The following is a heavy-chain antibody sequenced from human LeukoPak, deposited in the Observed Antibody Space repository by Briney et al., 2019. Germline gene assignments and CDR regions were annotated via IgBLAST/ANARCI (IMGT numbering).Heavy chain of an antibody. V-gene: IGHV4-59*01. Sequence: SETLSLTCTVSAGSISSYCWSWIRQPPGKGLEWIGYIFVSGSTNYNQSLKSRVTISVDTSTSPFSLELSSVTAADTAVYYCARRHWEIATSNAVYIWGQGTMVTVS. CDR3: ARRHWEIATSNAVYI. D-gene: IGHD5-24*01. CDR1: AGSISSYC. CDR2: IFVSGST. J-gene: IGHJ3*02.